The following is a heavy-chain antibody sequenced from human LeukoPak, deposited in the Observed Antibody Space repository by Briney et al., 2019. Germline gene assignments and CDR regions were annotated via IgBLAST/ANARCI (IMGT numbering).Heavy chain of an antibody. Sequence: ASVKVSCKASGYTFTGYYMHWVRQAPGQGLEWMGWINPNSGGTNYAQKFQGRVTMTEDTSTDTAYMELSSLRSEDTAVYYCATRGQGYYDSSGLFDYWGQGTLVTVSS. V-gene: IGHV1-2*02. CDR2: INPNSGGT. CDR3: ATRGQGYYDSSGLFDY. J-gene: IGHJ4*02. CDR1: GYTFTGYY. D-gene: IGHD3-22*01.